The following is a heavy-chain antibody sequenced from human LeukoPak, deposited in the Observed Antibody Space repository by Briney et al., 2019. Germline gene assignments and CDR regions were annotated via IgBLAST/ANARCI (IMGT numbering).Heavy chain of an antibody. CDR3: ARHPENVRWGVNPRWFAP. J-gene: IGHJ5*02. CDR2: INHSGST. CDR1: GGSFSGYY. D-gene: IGHD3-10*02. Sequence: SETLSLTCAVYGGSFSGYYWSWIRQPPGKGLEWIGEINHSGSTNYNPSLKSRVTISVDTSKNQFSLKLSSVTAADTAVYYCARHPENVRWGVNPRWFAPGGRGTLVTVSS. V-gene: IGHV4-34*01.